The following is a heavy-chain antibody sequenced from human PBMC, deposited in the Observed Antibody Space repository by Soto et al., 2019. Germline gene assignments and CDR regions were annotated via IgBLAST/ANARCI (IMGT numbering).Heavy chain of an antibody. J-gene: IGHJ4*02. Sequence: EVQVLESGGGLVQPGGSLRLSCAASGFTFSSYAMSWVRQAPGKGLEWVSSISGSGGGTYYADSVKGRFTFSTDNSKNTLYLQMNSQRAEDTAVYYCAKFGMATTKRSPPYYIDYWGQGALVTVSS. CDR2: ISGSGGGT. V-gene: IGHV3-23*01. CDR1: GFTFSSYA. D-gene: IGHD1-1*01. CDR3: AKFGMATTKRSPPYYIDY.